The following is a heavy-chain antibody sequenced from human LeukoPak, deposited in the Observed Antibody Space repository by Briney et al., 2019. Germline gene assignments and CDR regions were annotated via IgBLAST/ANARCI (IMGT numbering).Heavy chain of an antibody. Sequence: GGSLRLSCAASGFTFDDYAMHWVRQAPGKGLEWVSGISWNSGSIGYADSVKGRFTISRDNAKNSLYLQMNSLRAEDTALYYCAKGPRGDPVEYFQHWGQGTLVTVSS. CDR2: ISWNSGSI. J-gene: IGHJ1*01. V-gene: IGHV3-9*01. CDR3: AKGPRGDPVEYFQH. D-gene: IGHD3-10*01. CDR1: GFTFDDYA.